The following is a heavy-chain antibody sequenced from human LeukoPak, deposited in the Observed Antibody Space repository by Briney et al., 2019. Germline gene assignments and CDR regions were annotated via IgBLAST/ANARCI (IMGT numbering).Heavy chain of an antibody. CDR3: ARYEGIAAAGYYMDV. J-gene: IGHJ6*03. Sequence: ASVKVSCKASGGTFSSYAISWVRRAPGQGLEWMGWISAYNGNTNYAQKLQGRVTMTTDTSTSTAYMELRSLRSDDTAVYYCARYEGIAAAGYYMDVWGKGTTVTVSS. CDR2: ISAYNGNT. V-gene: IGHV1-18*01. D-gene: IGHD6-13*01. CDR1: GGTFSSYA.